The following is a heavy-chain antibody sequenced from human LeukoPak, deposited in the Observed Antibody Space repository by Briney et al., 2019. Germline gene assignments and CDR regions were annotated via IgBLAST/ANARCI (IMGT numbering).Heavy chain of an antibody. V-gene: IGHV1-69*05. J-gene: IGHJ4*02. CDR3: ARAGSPKLYYFDY. CDR1: GGTFSSYA. Sequence: ASVKVSCKASGGTFSSYAISWVRQAPGQGLEWMGGIIPIFGTANYAQKFQGRVTITTDESTSTAYMELSSLRSEDTAVYYCARAGSPKLYYFDYWAREPWSPSPQ. D-gene: IGHD1-1*01. CDR2: IIPIFGTA.